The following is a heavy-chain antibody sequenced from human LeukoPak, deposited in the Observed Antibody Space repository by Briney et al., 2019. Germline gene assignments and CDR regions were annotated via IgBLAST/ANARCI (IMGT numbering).Heavy chain of an antibody. J-gene: IGHJ1*01. Sequence: SETLSLTCAVYGGSFSGYYWSWIRQPPGKGLEWIGEINHSGSTNYNPSLKSRVTISVDTSKNQFSLKLSSVTAADTAVYYCATFRHAYYYGSGSSKYFQHWGQGTLVTVSS. CDR1: GGSFSGYY. D-gene: IGHD3-10*01. CDR2: INHSGST. V-gene: IGHV4-34*01. CDR3: ATFRHAYYYGSGSSKYFQH.